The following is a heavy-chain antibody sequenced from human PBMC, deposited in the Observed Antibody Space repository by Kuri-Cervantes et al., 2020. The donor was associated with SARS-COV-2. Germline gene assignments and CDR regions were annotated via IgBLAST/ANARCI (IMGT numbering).Heavy chain of an antibody. V-gene: IGHV3-21*01. Sequence: GGSLRLSCAASGFTFSSYSMNWVRQAPGKGLEWVSSISSSSSYIYYADSVKGRFTISRDNAKNSLYLQMNSLRAEDTAVYYCGRNPRAYGGFDPWGQGTLVTVSS. CDR1: GFTFSSYS. CDR3: GRNPRAYGGFDP. D-gene: IGHD3-10*01. CDR2: ISSSSSYI. J-gene: IGHJ5*02.